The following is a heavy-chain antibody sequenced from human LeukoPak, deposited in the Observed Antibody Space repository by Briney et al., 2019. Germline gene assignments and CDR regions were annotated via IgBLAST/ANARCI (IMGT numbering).Heavy chain of an antibody. V-gene: IGHV4-38-2*01. CDR2: IYHSGST. J-gene: IGHJ3*02. Sequence: SETLSLTCAVSGYSISSGYYWGWIRQPPGKGLEWFGSIYHSGSTYYNPSLKSRVTISVDTSRNQFSLKLSSVTAADTAVYYCARAGVYCGGDCPDAFDIWGQGTMVTVSS. CDR1: GYSISSGYY. D-gene: IGHD2-21*01. CDR3: ARAGVYCGGDCPDAFDI.